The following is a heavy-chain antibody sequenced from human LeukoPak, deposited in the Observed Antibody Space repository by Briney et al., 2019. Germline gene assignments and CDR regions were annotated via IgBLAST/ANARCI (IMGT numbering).Heavy chain of an antibody. CDR2: ISSSSSYI. CDR3: ERGNWNYGYWFDP. Sequence: GGFRRFSFRASGFTFSSYSMNGVRQAPGKGLEWVSSISSSSSYIYYADSVKGRFTISRNNAKNSLDLQMNSLRAEDTAVYYCERGNWNYGYWFDPWGQGTLVTVYS. D-gene: IGHD1-7*01. J-gene: IGHJ5*02. CDR1: GFTFSSYS. V-gene: IGHV3-21*01.